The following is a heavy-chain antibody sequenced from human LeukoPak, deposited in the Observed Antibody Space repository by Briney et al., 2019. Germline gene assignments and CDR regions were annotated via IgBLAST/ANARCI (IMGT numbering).Heavy chain of an antibody. Sequence: SQTLSLTCAISGDSVSSNSAAGNWISPSRSRGREWLGRTYYRSKWFHDYAVSVKSRITINPDKSKNQFSLQLSSVTPEDTAVYYCARKAGSSDWFDRWGQGTLVTVSS. CDR3: ARKAGSSDWFDR. CDR2: TYYRSKWFH. CDR1: GDSVSSNSAA. V-gene: IGHV6-1*01. J-gene: IGHJ5*02.